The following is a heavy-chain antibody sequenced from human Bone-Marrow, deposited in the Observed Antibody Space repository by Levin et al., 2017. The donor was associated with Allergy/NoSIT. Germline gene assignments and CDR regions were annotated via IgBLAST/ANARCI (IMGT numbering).Heavy chain of an antibody. Sequence: SQTLSLTCAISGDRVSSNSAAWNWIRQSPSRGLEWLGRTYYNSKWFGDYAVSVQSRINIDPDTSKNQFSLHLKSVTPDDTAVYYCARGPNHDYAFDYWGQGIHVTVSS. CDR1: GDRVSSNSAA. J-gene: IGHJ4*02. CDR3: ARGPNHDYAFDY. V-gene: IGHV6-1*01. CDR2: TYYNSKWFG. D-gene: IGHD4/OR15-4a*01.